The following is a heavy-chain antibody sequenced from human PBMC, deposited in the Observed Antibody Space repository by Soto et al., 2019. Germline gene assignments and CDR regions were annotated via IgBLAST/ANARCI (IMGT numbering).Heavy chain of an antibody. CDR2: IIPIFGTA. CDR3: ARETRLNNYDIVTGPYAFDI. D-gene: IGHD3-9*01. J-gene: IGHJ3*02. Sequence: QVQLVQSGAEVKKPGSSVKVSCKASGGTFSSYAISWVRQAPGQGLEWMGGIIPIFGTANYAQKFQGRVTITADESTSTAYMELSSLRSEDTAVYYCARETRLNNYDIVTGPYAFDIWGQGTMVTVSS. CDR1: GGTFSSYA. V-gene: IGHV1-69*01.